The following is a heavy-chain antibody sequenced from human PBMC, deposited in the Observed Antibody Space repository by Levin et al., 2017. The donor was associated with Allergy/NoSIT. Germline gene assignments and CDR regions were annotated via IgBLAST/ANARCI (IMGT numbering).Heavy chain of an antibody. D-gene: IGHD5-18*01. V-gene: IGHV4-30-2*01. CDR1: GGSISSGGYS. Sequence: SQTLSLTCAVSGGSISSGGYSWSWIRQPPGKGLKWIGNIYLSGSTNDNPSLKSRVTMSVDRSKNQFSLKLSYVTAADTAVYYCARVAGYSYGYYFDYWGPGTLVTVSS. J-gene: IGHJ4*02. CDR3: ARVAGYSYGYYFDY. CDR2: IYLSGST.